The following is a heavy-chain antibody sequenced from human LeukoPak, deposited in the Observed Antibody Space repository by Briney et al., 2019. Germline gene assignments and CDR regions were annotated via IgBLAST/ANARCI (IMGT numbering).Heavy chain of an antibody. J-gene: IGHJ4*02. CDR2: IFGSGGST. CDR3: AKWGPQGYSSGWYDY. Sequence: GGALRLSCAASGFTFSSFAMSWVRQAPGKGLQWVSAIFGSGGSTYCADSVKGRFTISRDNSKNTLYLQMSSLRAEDTAVYYCAKWGPQGYSSGWYDYWGQGTLVTVSS. V-gene: IGHV3-23*01. D-gene: IGHD6-19*01. CDR1: GFTFSSFA.